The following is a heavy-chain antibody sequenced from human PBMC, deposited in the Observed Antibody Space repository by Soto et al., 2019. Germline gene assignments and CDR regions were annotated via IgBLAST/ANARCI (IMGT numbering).Heavy chain of an antibody. V-gene: IGHV5-51*01. Sequence: PGESLKISCKASGYSFTDYWIGWVRQMPGKGLEWMGIIYPGDSDTKYSPSFQGQVTVSADKSISTAYLQWNSLKASDTAMYYCARDGLSSSSSFDYWGQGTLVTVSS. CDR2: IYPGDSDT. D-gene: IGHD6-6*01. CDR1: GYSFTDYW. J-gene: IGHJ4*02. CDR3: ARDGLSSSSSFDY.